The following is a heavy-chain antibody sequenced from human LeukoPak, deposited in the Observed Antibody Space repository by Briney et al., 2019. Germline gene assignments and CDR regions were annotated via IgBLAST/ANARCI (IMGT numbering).Heavy chain of an antibody. CDR3: AKPFYNGNYFYYFDY. Sequence: PGGSLRLSCAASGFTFSSYATNWVRQAPGKGLEWVSTIGGSGDTAYYADSVKGRFTISRDNSKSTLFLQLNCLRAEDTAIYYCAKPFYNGNYFYYFDYWGQGTLVTVSS. CDR1: GFTFSSYA. CDR2: IGGSGDTA. V-gene: IGHV3-23*01. D-gene: IGHD1-7*01. J-gene: IGHJ4*02.